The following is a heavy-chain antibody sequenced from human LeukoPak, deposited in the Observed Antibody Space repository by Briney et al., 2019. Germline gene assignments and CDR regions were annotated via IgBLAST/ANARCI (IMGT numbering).Heavy chain of an antibody. V-gene: IGHV1-2*02. D-gene: IGHD6-19*01. CDR2: INSNSGGT. J-gene: IGHJ4*02. Sequence: ASVKVSCKSSGYTFTGYYIHWVRQAPGQGLEWMGWINSNSGGTNYAQKLQGRVTMTRDTSISTAYMELSRLRSDDTAVYYCARGGPSRGTGFYYFDYWGQGTLVTVSS. CDR1: GYTFTGYY. CDR3: ARGGPSRGTGFYYFDY.